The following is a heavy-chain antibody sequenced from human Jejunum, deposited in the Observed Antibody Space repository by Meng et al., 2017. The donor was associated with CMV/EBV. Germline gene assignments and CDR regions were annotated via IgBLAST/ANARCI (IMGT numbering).Heavy chain of an antibody. V-gene: IGHV3-53*01. Sequence: SLKLSCAASGFPVSSDFMSWVRQAPGKGLEWVSLIHGADNTHYTDSVKGRFSISRDNSKNTVYLQMNSLRVDDTAVYYCARGRGAHWGQGTLVTVSS. CDR3: ARGRGAH. D-gene: IGHD3-10*01. J-gene: IGHJ4*02. CDR1: GFPVSSDF. CDR2: IHGADNT.